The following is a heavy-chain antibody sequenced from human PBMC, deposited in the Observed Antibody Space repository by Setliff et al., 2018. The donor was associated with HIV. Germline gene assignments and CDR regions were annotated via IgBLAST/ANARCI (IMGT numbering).Heavy chain of an antibody. CDR3: ARELYGGNSRPFDY. D-gene: IGHD2-21*02. CDR2: IYYNGNT. J-gene: IGHJ4*02. CDR1: GGSFSAYS. Sequence: SETLSLTCAVYGGSFSAYSWSWIRQPPGKGLEWIGSIYYNGNTNYSPSLKRRVTISVDTSKNHVSMRLKSVTTADTAVYFCARELYGGNSRPFDYWGQGALVTVSS. V-gene: IGHV4-34*11.